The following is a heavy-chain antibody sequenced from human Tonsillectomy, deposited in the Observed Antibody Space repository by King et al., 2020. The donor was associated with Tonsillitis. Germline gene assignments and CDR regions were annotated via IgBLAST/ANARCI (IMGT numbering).Heavy chain of an antibody. CDR2: INSDGSST. J-gene: IGHJ3*02. CDR1: GFTFSSYW. Sequence: VQLVQSGGGLVQPGGSLRLSCAASGFTFSSYWMHWVRQAPGKGLVWVSRINSDGSSTSYADSVKGRFTISRDNAKNTLYLQMNSLRAEYTAVYYCTRSDYSKDAFVIWGQGTMVTVSS. V-gene: IGHV3-74*01. D-gene: IGHD4-11*01. CDR3: TRSDYSKDAFVI.